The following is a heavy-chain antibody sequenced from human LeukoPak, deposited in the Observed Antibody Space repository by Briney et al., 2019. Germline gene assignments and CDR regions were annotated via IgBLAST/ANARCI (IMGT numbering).Heavy chain of an antibody. CDR1: GFTFSNSA. Sequence: GGSLRLSCAASGFTFSNSAMNWVRQAPGKGLEWVSSISSSSGYIYYADSVKGRFTISRDNAKNSLYLQMNSLRAEDTAVYYCARESGITMLRGAHTPWGQGILVTVSS. J-gene: IGHJ5*02. V-gene: IGHV3-21*01. CDR3: ARESGITMLRGAHTP. D-gene: IGHD3-10*01. CDR2: ISSSSGYI.